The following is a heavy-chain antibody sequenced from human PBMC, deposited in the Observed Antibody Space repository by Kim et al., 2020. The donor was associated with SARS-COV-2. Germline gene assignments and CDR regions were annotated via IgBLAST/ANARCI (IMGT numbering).Heavy chain of an antibody. J-gene: IGHJ5*02. V-gene: IGHV4-34*01. D-gene: IGHD6-19*01. Sequence: PSLKSRVTISVDTSKNQFSLKLSSVTAADTAVYYCARGGQWLVYNWFDPWGQGTLVTVSS. CDR3: ARGGQWLVYNWFDP.